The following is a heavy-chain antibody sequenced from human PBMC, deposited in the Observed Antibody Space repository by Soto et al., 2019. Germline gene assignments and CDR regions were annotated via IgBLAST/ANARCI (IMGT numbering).Heavy chain of an antibody. CDR2: ISGSGGST. V-gene: IGHV3-23*01. D-gene: IGHD6-6*01. J-gene: IGHJ4*02. Sequence: EVQLLESGGGLVQPGGSLRLSCAASGFTFSSDAMSWVRQAPGKGLEWVSAISGSGGSTYYADSVKGRFTISRDNSKNTLYLQMNSLRAEDTAVYYCAKAGAGAARRDRYFDYWGQGTLVTVSS. CDR3: AKAGAGAARRDRYFDY. CDR1: GFTFSSDA.